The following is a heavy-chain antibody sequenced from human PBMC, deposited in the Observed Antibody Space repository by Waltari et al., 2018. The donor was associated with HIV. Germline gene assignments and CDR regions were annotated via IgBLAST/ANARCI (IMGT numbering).Heavy chain of an antibody. D-gene: IGHD2-15*01. CDR3: ARAVQGYCSGGSCENYFDY. J-gene: IGHJ4*02. Sequence: QLQLQASGPGLVMPSVHLSLTRPVAGGSSCSSSYVCLWLGQPPGKGLEWIGSIYYSGSTYYNPSLKSRVTISVDTSKNQFSLKLSSVTAADTAVYYCARAVQGYCSGGSCENYFDYWGQGTLVTVSS. V-gene: IGHV4-39*01. CDR2: IYYSGST. CDR1: GGSSCSSSYV.